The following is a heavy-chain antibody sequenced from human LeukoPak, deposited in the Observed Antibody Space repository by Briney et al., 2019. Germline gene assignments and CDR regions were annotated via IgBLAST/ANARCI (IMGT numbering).Heavy chain of an antibody. V-gene: IGHV5-51*01. Sequence: GESLKISCKSSGYSFTNYWIGWVRQMPGKGLEWMGIIYPGDSDTRYSPSFQGQVTISADKSISTAYLQWSSLKASDTATYYCARGGRWLVRNLDAHFDYWGRGTLATVSS. CDR1: GYSFTNYW. D-gene: IGHD5-24*01. CDR2: IYPGDSDT. CDR3: ARGGRWLVRNLDAHFDY. J-gene: IGHJ4*02.